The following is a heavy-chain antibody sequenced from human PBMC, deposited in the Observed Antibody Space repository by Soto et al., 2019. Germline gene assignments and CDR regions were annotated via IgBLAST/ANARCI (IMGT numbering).Heavy chain of an antibody. CDR1: GYTFTNYG. CDR2: ISAHTGDT. CDR3: ASLSRDGYRH. Sequence: QVQLVQSGAEVKKPGASVKVSCKASGYTFTNYGFSWVRQAPGQGLEWMGWISAHTGDTNYAQKFHGSFTMTTDTSTTTAYMEVRSLRSDDTAVYYCASLSRDGYRHWGQGTLVTVSS. J-gene: IGHJ4*02. V-gene: IGHV1-18*04. D-gene: IGHD5-12*01.